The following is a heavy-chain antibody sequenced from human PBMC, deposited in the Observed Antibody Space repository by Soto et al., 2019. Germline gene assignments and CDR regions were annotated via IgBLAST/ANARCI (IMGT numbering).Heavy chain of an antibody. CDR3: AGGSAVGGSRFDS. D-gene: IGHD6-19*01. Sequence: AAVKVSCKASGYTFTAYYIHWVRQAPGQGLECMGYIKPNSGDTRHTQKFQGRVTMTRDTSISTAYMELSSLKYDDPAVYYCAGGSAVGGSRFDSWGQGTLVTVSS. V-gene: IGHV1-2*02. CDR1: GYTFTAYY. J-gene: IGHJ5*01. CDR2: IKPNSGDT.